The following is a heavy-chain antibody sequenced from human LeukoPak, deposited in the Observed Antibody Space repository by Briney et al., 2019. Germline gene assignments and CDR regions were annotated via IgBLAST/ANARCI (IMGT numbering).Heavy chain of an antibody. Sequence: GGSLRLSCAASGFTFSNAWMSWVRQAQGKGLEWVGRIQSKTDDGTKEYAAPVKGRFPISRDDSKNTLYLQRNSLKTEDTAVYYCTTDALPDIGSSTSWQAYWGQGTLVTVSS. CDR1: GFTFSNAW. CDR3: TTDALPDIGSSTSWQAY. D-gene: IGHD2-2*01. CDR2: IQSKTDDGTK. V-gene: IGHV3-15*01. J-gene: IGHJ4*02.